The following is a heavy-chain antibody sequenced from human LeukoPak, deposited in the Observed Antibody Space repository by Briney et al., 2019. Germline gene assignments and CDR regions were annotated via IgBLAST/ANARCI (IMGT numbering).Heavy chain of an antibody. J-gene: IGHJ3*02. Sequence: ASVNVPCKVSGYTLTELSMHWVRQAPGKGLEWMGGFDPEDGETIYAQKFQGRVTMTEDTSTDTAYMELSSLRSEDTAVYYCARVGGRYFDSDDAFDIWGQGTMVTVSS. CDR1: GYTLTELS. D-gene: IGHD3-9*01. CDR2: FDPEDGET. CDR3: ARVGGRYFDSDDAFDI. V-gene: IGHV1-24*01.